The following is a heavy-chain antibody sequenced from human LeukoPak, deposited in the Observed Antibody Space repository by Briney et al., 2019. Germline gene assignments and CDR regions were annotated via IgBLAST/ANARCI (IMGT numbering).Heavy chain of an antibody. Sequence: SVKVSCKASGGTFSSYAISWVRQAPGQGLEWMGGIIPIFGTANYAQKFQGRVTITADKSTSTAYMELSSLRSEDTAVCYCAREAIQLWSEDYYFDYWGQGTLVTVSS. V-gene: IGHV1-69*06. D-gene: IGHD5-18*01. CDR1: GGTFSSYA. CDR3: AREAIQLWSEDYYFDY. CDR2: IIPIFGTA. J-gene: IGHJ4*02.